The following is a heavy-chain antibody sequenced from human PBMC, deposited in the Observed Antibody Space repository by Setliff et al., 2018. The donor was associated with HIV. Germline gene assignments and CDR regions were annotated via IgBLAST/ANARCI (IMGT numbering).Heavy chain of an antibody. J-gene: IGHJ3*02. Sequence: ASETLSLTCTVSGGSISSYYWSWIRQPAGKGLEWMGRIYTTGITNFNPNYNPSLKSRVTMSTDTSKNQFSLKLTSVTAADTAVYYCVRDPPLTPTDADHPFDIWGQGTMVTVSS. D-gene: IGHD2-21*02. CDR3: VRDPPLTPTDADHPFDI. CDR2: IYTTGITNFNP. V-gene: IGHV4-4*07. CDR1: GGSISSYY.